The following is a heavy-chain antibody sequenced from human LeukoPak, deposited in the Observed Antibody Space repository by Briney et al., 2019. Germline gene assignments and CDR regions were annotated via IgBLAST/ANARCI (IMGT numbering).Heavy chain of an antibody. CDR1: GFTFSNAW. D-gene: IGHD3-10*01. V-gene: IGHV3-7*01. Sequence: GGSLRLSCAASGFTFSNAWMSWARQAPGKGLEWVANIKQDGSEKYYVDSVKGRFTISRDNAKNSLYLQMNSLRAEDTAVYYCARDSPPYYGSGSYRPFGYWGQGTLVTVSS. J-gene: IGHJ4*02. CDR2: IKQDGSEK. CDR3: ARDSPPYYGSGSYRPFGY.